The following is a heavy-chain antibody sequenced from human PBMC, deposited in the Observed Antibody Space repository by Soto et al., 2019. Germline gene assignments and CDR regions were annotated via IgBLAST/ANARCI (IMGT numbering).Heavy chain of an antibody. CDR1: GGSFSGYY. CDR2: INHSGST. J-gene: IGHJ4*02. D-gene: IGHD3-10*01. V-gene: IGHV4-34*01. CDR3: ARGDGSGSYYTYY. Sequence: QVQLQQWGAGLLKPSETLSLTCAVYGGSFSGYYWSWIRQPPGKGLEWIGEINHSGSTNYNPSLKSRVTISVDTSKNQFSLKLVSVTAADTAVYYCARGDGSGSYYTYYWGQGTLVTVSS.